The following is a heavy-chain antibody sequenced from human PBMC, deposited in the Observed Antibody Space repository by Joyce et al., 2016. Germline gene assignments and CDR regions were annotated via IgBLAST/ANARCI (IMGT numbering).Heavy chain of an antibody. CDR2: IHSDGTT. CDR1: GFTVTTKY. J-gene: IGHJ4*02. D-gene: IGHD1-14*01. CDR3: ATERGTTSANYFDY. V-gene: IGHV3-53*01. Sequence: EVQLVESGGGLIQPGGSLRLSCAASGFTVTTKYMSWFRQAPVKGLEWVSVIHSDGTTYYADSVKGRVISSRDTSKNTLYLQMNSLRAEDTAVYYCATERGTTSANYFDYWGQGTLVTVSS.